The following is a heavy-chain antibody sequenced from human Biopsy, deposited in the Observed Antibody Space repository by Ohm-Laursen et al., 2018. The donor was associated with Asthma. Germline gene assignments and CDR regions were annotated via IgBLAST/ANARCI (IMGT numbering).Heavy chain of an antibody. V-gene: IGHV4-31*02. CDR3: ARTTYGHDGFDP. J-gene: IGHJ5*02. CDR2: IHHSGTS. D-gene: IGHD4-17*01. CDR1: GDSITSGGCC. Sequence: SQTLSLTWTVSGDSITSGGCCWNWIRQHPGKGLEWIGYIHHSGTSYFNPSLKSRVSFSRDTSKNQFSLSLTSVTAADTAVYYCARTTYGHDGFDPWGQGTLVTVSS.